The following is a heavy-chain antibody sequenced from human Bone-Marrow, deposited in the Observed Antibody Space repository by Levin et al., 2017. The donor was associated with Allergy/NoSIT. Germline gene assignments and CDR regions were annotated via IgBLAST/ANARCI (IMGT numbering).Heavy chain of an antibody. D-gene: IGHD1-26*01. J-gene: IGHJ6*02. CDR2: ISDGDSSNT. CDR3: ARRFATIVDGTSYGMDV. V-gene: IGHV3-23*01. Sequence: GESLKISCAASGFTFSSYALRWVRQAPGKGLEWVSTISDGDSSNTWYADSVRGRFTISRDNSKNTLYLQMNSLRAEETAIYYCARRFATIVDGTSYGMDVWGQGTMVTVSS. CDR1: GFTFSSYA.